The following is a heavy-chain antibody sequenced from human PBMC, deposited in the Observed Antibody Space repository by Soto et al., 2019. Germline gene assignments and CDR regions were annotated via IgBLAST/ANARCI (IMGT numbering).Heavy chain of an antibody. D-gene: IGHD3-10*02. CDR2: ISGSGGST. Sequence: GKWLEWVSAISGSGGSTYYADSVKGRFTISREKYKNTLYLQMNSLRAEDTAVYYFFFFFQAEDGIRDVRPVSAFLLNRSSDL. CDR3: FFFFQAEDGIRDVRPVSAFLLNRSSDL. J-gene: IGHJ2*01. V-gene: IGHV3-23*01.